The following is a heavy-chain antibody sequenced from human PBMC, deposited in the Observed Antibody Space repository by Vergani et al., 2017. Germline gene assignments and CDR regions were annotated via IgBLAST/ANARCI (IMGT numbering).Heavy chain of an antibody. J-gene: IGHJ4*02. Sequence: EVQLLESGGGLVQPGGSLRLSCAASGFTFSSYAMSWVRQAPGKGLEWVSAISGRGGRIYYADAVKGRFTIPRDNSKNTLYLQMNSLRAENTAVYYCANQCCSRTSCGGFDYWVRGTLVTVSS. D-gene: IGHD2-2*01. V-gene: IGHV3-23*01. CDR2: ISGRGGRI. CDR3: ANQCCSRTSCGGFDY. CDR1: GFTFSSYA.